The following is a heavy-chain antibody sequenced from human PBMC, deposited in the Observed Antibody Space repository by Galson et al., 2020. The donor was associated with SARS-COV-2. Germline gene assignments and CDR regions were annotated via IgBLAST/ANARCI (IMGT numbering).Heavy chain of an antibody. CDR3: ARKEATYDY. CDR2: VYYNGKD. Sequence: ASETLSLTCSVSSGFLSSTSYYWGWIRQTPGKGLEWIGSVYYNGKDFYNPSLKPRLTISVDTSKNQFSLTLTSVTAADTAIYYCARKEATYDYWGHGILVTVSS. J-gene: IGHJ4*01. CDR1: SGFLSSTSYY. V-gene: IGHV4-39*07.